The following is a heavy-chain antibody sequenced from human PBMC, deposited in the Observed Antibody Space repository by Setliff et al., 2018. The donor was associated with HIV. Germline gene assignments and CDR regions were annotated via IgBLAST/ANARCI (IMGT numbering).Heavy chain of an antibody. CDR3: ARVPTNPDFYYYYMDV. CDR2: IYYNGGT. Sequence: SETLSLTCTVSGGSISSGGYYWSWIRQHPGKGLEWIGYIYYNGGTYYNPSLKSRVTISVDTSKNQFSLKLSSVTAADTAVYYCARVPTNPDFYYYYMDVWGKGTTVTVSS. V-gene: IGHV4-31*03. J-gene: IGHJ6*03. CDR1: GGSISSGGYY.